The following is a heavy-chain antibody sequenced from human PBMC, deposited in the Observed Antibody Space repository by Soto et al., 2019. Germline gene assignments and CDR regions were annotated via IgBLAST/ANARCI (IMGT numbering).Heavy chain of an antibody. V-gene: IGHV3-9*01. CDR1: GFTFDDYA. D-gene: IGHD2-21*02. CDR2: ISWNRGSI. CDR3: AKDPNARTKGPYCGGDCFFDY. J-gene: IGHJ4*02. Sequence: GGSLRLSCAASGFTFDDYAMHWVRQAPGKGLEWVSGISWNRGSIGYADSVKGRFTISRDNAKNSLYLQMNSLRAEDTALYYCAKDPNARTKGPYCGGDCFFDYWGQGTLVTVSS.